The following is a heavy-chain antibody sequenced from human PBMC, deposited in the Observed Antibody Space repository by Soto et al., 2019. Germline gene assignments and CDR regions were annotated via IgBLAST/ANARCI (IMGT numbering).Heavy chain of an antibody. CDR2: IYYSGST. CDR1: GGSISNSYYY. V-gene: IGHV4-39*01. Sequence: QLQLQESGPGLVKPSETLSLTCTVSGGSISNSYYYWGWIRQPPGKGLEWIGSIYYSGSTSYNPSLKSRVTISVDTSKNQFSLKLSSVTAADTAVYYCARHYYGSGRVFQHWGQGTLVTVSS. J-gene: IGHJ1*01. CDR3: ARHYYGSGRVFQH. D-gene: IGHD3-10*01.